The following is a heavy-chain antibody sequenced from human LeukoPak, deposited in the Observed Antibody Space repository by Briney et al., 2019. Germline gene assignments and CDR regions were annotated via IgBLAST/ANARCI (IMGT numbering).Heavy chain of an antibody. CDR1: GGSISSSSYY. CDR3: ARGTTLVRGVLGEFDS. CDR2: IYYSGST. Sequence: SETLSLTCTVSGGSISSSSYYWGWIRQPPGKGLEWIGSIYYSGSTYYKPSLKSRVTISVDTSKNQFSLKLSSVTAADTAVYYCARGTTLVRGVLGEFDSWGQGTLVTVSS. D-gene: IGHD3-10*01. J-gene: IGHJ4*02. V-gene: IGHV4-39*07.